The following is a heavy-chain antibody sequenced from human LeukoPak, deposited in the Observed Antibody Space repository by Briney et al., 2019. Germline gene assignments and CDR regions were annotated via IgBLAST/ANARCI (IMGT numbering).Heavy chain of an antibody. J-gene: IGHJ4*02. V-gene: IGHV4-39*01. CDR2: INYGGTT. Sequence: PSETLSLTCTVSGGSISSSNYYWSRIRQPPGKELEWIASINYGGTTYYNPSLKSRVTISVDTSKNQFSLRLSSVTAADTAVYLCARYVLYGSGKFYFDYWGQGSLVTVSS. CDR1: GGSISSSNYY. CDR3: ARYVLYGSGKFYFDY. D-gene: IGHD3-10*01.